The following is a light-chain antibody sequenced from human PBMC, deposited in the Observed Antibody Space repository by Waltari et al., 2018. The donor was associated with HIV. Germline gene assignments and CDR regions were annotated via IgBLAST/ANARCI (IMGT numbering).Light chain of an antibody. V-gene: IGKV3-15*01. CDR3: QQYNTWPRT. CDR1: QSVITN. Sequence: EIVMPQSPATLSVSPGERVTLSCRASQSVITNLAWYQQKFGQPPRLLIYATSIRATNIPARFSGGGSGTEFTLTISSLQSEDFAIYYCQQYNTWPRTFGQGTKVEV. J-gene: IGKJ1*01. CDR2: ATS.